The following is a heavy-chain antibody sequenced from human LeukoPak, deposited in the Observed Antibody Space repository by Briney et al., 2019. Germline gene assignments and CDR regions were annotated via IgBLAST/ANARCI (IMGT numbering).Heavy chain of an antibody. J-gene: IGHJ6*03. CDR1: GGTFSSYA. CDR2: IIPIFGTA. Sequence: GASVKVSCKASGGTFSSYAISWVRQAPGQGLEWMGGIIPIFGTANYAQKFQGRVTITADESTSTAYMELSSLRSEDTAVYYCGGTSNSRQQFYYYYMDVWGKGTTVTVSS. CDR3: GGTSNSRQQFYYYYMDV. V-gene: IGHV1-69*13. D-gene: IGHD2-2*01.